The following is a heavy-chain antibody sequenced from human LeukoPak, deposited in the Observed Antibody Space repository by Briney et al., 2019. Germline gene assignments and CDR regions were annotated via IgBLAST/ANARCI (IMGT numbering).Heavy chain of an antibody. Sequence: GGSLRLSCAASGFTFSSYGMHWVRQAPGKGLEWVSSISSSSDYIYYADSVKGRFTISRDNAKNSLYLQMNSLRAEDTAVYYCARGYYGDPSQVYYFDYWGQGTLVTVSS. CDR2: ISSSSDYI. CDR1: GFTFSSYG. D-gene: IGHD4-17*01. CDR3: ARGYYGDPSQVYYFDY. J-gene: IGHJ4*02. V-gene: IGHV3-21*01.